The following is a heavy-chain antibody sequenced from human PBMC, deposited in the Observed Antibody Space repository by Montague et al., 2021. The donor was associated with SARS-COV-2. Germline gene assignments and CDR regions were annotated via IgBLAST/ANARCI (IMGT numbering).Heavy chain of an antibody. Sequence: TLSLTCTVSGGSISSGSYDWTWIRQPAGKGLEWIGRIYTSGSANYNASLKSRVTISLDTSKNQFSLKLSSVTAADTAVYYCARDRERYDASDYSGVYYYYGMDVWGQGTTVTVSS. J-gene: IGHJ6*02. CDR1: GGSISSGSYD. CDR2: IYTSGSA. V-gene: IGHV4-61*02. D-gene: IGHD3-22*01. CDR3: ARDRERYDASDYSGVYYYYGMDV.